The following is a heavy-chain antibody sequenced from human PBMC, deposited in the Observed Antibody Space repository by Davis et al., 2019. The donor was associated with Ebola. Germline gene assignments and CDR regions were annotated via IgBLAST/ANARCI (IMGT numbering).Heavy chain of an antibody. CDR1: GFIVSSDY. J-gene: IGHJ5*02. V-gene: IGHV3-53*01. CDR3: ARHDWFDP. Sequence: GGSLRLSCAASGFIVSSDYMSWVRQAPGKGLEWVSVIYSGGATDYADYVKGRFTISKDNSKNTLFLQMNSLGVEDTAVYYCARHDWFDPWGQGTLVTVSS. CDR2: IYSGGAT.